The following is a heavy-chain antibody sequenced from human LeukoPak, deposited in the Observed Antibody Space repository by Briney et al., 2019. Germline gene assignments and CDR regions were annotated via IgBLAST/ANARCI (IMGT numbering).Heavy chain of an antibody. CDR2: VSGSGASP. J-gene: IGHJ3*02. CDR1: GFIFSSYA. V-gene: IGHV3-23*01. CDR3: ARRRDAFDI. Sequence: GGSLRLSCAASGFIFSSYAMSWVRQAPGKGLEWVSGVSGSGASPDYADSVKGRFTISRDNSKNTLYLQMNSLRAEDTAVYYCARRRDAFDIWGQGTMVTVSP.